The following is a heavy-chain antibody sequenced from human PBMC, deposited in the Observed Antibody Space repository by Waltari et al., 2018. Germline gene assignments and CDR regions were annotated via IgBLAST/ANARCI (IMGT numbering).Heavy chain of an antibody. CDR2: ISYSGNT. CDR1: GGSFNGYY. D-gene: IGHD2-15*01. Sequence: QVQLQQWGAGLLRPSETLSLSCAVYGGSFNGYYWGWIRQPPGKGLEWIGGISYSGNTNHNPSIRSRVNMLVDTSKSQFSLKLNSVTAADTAVYYCVRLEDCSGPGGNCYSGDSFAMDVWGQGTTVTVSS. V-gene: IGHV4-34*02. J-gene: IGHJ6*02. CDR3: VRLEDCSGPGGNCYSGDSFAMDV.